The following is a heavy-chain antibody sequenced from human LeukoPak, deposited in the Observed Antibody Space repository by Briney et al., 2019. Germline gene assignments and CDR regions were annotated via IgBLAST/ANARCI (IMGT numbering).Heavy chain of an antibody. V-gene: IGHV3-23*01. Sequence: GGSLRLSCGASGFTFASSAMTWVRQAPGKGLEWVSAISSGGTPYYAASVRGRFIISRDTSTNTLYLQVKSLTAEDTAVYYCAKPEVGVASIDCWGQGTLVTVSS. J-gene: IGHJ4*02. D-gene: IGHD2-2*01. CDR3: AKPEVGVASIDC. CDR1: GFTFASSA. CDR2: ISSGGTP.